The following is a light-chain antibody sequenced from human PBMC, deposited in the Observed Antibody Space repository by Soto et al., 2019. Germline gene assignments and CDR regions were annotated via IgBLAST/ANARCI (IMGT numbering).Light chain of an antibody. V-gene: IGKV1-9*01. J-gene: IGKJ2*01. Sequence: DIQLTQSPSFLSASVGDRVTITCRASQGISSYLSWYQQKPGKAPKLLIYAASTLQSGVPSRFIGSGSGTEFTLTISSLQPEDFPTYYCQQLNSYPYTFGQGTKLEIK. CDR1: QGISSY. CDR3: QQLNSYPYT. CDR2: AAS.